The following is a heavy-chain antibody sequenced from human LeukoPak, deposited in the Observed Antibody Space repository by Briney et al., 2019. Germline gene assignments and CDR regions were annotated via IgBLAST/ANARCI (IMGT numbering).Heavy chain of an antibody. D-gene: IGHD6-6*01. J-gene: IGHJ6*03. CDR2: ISWNSGSI. CDR1: GFTFDDYA. V-gene: IGHV3-9*01. CDR3: AKDSPRIAPRPGGLYYYYYMDV. Sequence: GRSLRLSCAASGFTFDDYAMHWVRQAPGKGLEWVSGISWNSGSIGYADSVKGRFTISRDNAKNSLYLQMNSLRAEDTALYYGAKDSPRIAPRPGGLYYYYYMDVWGKGTTVTVSS.